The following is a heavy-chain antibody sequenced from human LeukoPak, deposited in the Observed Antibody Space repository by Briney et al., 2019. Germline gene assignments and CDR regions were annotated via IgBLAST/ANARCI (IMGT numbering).Heavy chain of an antibody. D-gene: IGHD3-9*01. CDR3: ARHYGEGGRLFDWLFNF. CDR2: VHYTGCT. CDR1: GASLGGSY. J-gene: IGHJ4*02. Sequence: PSETLSLTCTVSGASLGGSYWSWLRLPPGKGLEWIGYVHYTGCTKYSTSLQSRVTVSVDTSKNQFSLKLRSVTAADTAVYYCARHYGEGGRLFDWLFNFWGRGTLVTVSS. V-gene: IGHV4-59*08.